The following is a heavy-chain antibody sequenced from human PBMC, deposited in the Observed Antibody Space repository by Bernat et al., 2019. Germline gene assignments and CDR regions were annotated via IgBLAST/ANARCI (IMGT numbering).Heavy chain of an antibody. CDR2: ISASGRST. D-gene: IGHD6-19*01. CDR1: GFTFNNYP. CDR3: AKLVSGFSSGLGHSDC. Sequence: EVQLLESGGNLVQPGGSLRLSCAASGFTFNNYPMGWVRRAPEKGLEWVSSISASGRSTYYADSVKGRSTISRDNSKNTLYLQLDRLRAEDTAVYYCAKLVSGFSSGLGHSDCWGQGTLVTVSS. J-gene: IGHJ4*02. V-gene: IGHV3-23*01.